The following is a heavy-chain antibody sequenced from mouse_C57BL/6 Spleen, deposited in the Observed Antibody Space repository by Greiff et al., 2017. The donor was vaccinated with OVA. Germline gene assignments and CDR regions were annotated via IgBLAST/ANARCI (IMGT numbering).Heavy chain of an antibody. Sequence: VQLQQSGPELVKPGASVKIPCKASGYTFTDYNMDWVKQSHGKSLEWIGDINPNNGGTIYNQKFKGKATLTVDKSSSTAYMELRSLTSEDTAVDNCARGAYYGSSYSWYYGVWGTGTTVTVSS. CDR2: INPNNGGT. CDR3: ARGAYYGSSYSWYYGV. D-gene: IGHD1-1*01. CDR1: GYTFTDYN. J-gene: IGHJ1*03. V-gene: IGHV1-18*01.